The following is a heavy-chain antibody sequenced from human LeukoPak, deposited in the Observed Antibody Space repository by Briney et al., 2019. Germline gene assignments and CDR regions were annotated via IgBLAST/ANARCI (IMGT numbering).Heavy chain of an antibody. V-gene: IGHV4-61*02. Sequence: PSETLSLTCTVSGGSISSGSYYWSWIRQPAGKGLEWIVRIYTSGSTNYNPSLKSRVTISIDTSKNQFSLKLSSVTAADTAVYYCARKGATVTTGYAFDYWGQGTLVTVSS. CDR2: IYTSGST. CDR3: ARKGATVTTGYAFDY. J-gene: IGHJ4*02. D-gene: IGHD4-17*01. CDR1: GGSISSGSYY.